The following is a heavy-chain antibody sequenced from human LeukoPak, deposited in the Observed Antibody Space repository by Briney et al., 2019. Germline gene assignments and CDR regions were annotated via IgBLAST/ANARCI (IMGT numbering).Heavy chain of an antibody. CDR2: TYYRARWYN. CDR3: ARGKNNAFDY. CDR1: GDSGSSTNGLA. D-gene: IGHD2/OR15-2a*01. J-gene: IGHJ4*02. V-gene: IGHV6-1*01. Sequence: SQTLSLTCAINGDSGSSTNGLAWNWIRQSPSRGLEWLGRTYYRARWYNDYAESVKSRITVNPDTSKNQFSLQLNSVTPEDTAVYYCARGKNNAFDYWGQGTLVTVSS.